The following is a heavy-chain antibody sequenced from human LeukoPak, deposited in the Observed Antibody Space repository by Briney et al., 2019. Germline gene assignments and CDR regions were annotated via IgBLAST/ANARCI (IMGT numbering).Heavy chain of an antibody. V-gene: IGHV1-69*13. D-gene: IGHD5-12*01. J-gene: IGHJ6*02. CDR2: IIPIFGTA. CDR1: GGTFSSYA. CDR3: ARSSGGYSGYDYVPGYYYYGMDV. Sequence: SVKVSCQASGGTFSSYAISWVRQARGQGLEWMGGIIPIFGTANYAQKFQGRVTITADESTSTAYMELSSLRSEDTAVYYCARSSGGYSGYDYVPGYYYYGMDVWGQGTTVTVSS.